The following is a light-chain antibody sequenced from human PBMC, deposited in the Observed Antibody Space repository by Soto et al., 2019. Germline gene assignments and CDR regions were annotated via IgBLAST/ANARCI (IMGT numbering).Light chain of an antibody. CDR1: QRVDTSF. CDR2: GAS. J-gene: IGKJ1*01. V-gene: IGKV3-20*01. Sequence: EIVLAQSPGTLSLSPGDSATLSCRASQRVDTSFLAWYLQKPGQAPRLLIYGASSRATGIPDRFSGSGSGTDFTLTISRLEPEDFAVYYCQQYETFGQGTKVDVK. CDR3: QQYET.